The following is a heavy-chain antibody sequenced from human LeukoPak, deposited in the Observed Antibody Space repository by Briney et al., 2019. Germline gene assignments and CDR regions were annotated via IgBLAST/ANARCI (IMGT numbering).Heavy chain of an antibody. J-gene: IGHJ5*02. CDR2: IYYSGST. D-gene: IGHD6-19*01. CDR1: GGSISSYY. CDR3: ARVRPTVAVAGTFWFDP. V-gene: IGHV4-59*01. Sequence: SETLSLTCTVSGGSISSYYWSWIRQPPGEGLEWIGYIYYSGSTNYNPSLKSRVTISVDTSKNQFSLKLSSVTAADTAVYYCARVRPTVAVAGTFWFDPWGQGTLVTVSS.